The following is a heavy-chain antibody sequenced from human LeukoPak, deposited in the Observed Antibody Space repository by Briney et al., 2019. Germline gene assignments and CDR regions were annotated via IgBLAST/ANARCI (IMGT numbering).Heavy chain of an antibody. V-gene: IGHV3-30*02. J-gene: IGHJ3*02. CDR2: IWYDDKNDQ. D-gene: IGHD2-2*01. CDR3: AKDRCSISNCREAFEI. Sequence: PGGSLRLSCAVSGFTFSRYGMHWIRQAPGKGMEWLTFIWYDDKNDQEYAESVKGRFTISRDNSKNTLYLQMNSLRTEDTAMYYCAKDRCSISNCREAFEIWGQRTSVTVSS. CDR1: GFTFSRYG.